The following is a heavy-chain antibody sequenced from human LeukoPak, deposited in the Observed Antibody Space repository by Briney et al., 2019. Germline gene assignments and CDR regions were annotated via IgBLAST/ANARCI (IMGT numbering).Heavy chain of an antibody. V-gene: IGHV3-23*01. J-gene: IGHJ3*02. CDR3: AKDASRITMTLGAFDI. CDR1: GFTFSSYA. Sequence: GGSLRLSCAASGFTFSSYAMSWVRQAPGKGLEWVSAISGSGGSAYYADSVKGRFTISRDNSKNTLYLQMNSLRAEDTAVYYCAKDASRITMTLGAFDIWGQGTMVTVSS. D-gene: IGHD3-22*01. CDR2: ISGSGGSA.